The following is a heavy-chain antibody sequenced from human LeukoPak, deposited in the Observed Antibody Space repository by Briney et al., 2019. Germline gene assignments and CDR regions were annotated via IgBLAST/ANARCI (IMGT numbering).Heavy chain of an antibody. CDR1: GYTFTSYY. CDR3: ARGRGSIGLLGEFDY. D-gene: IGHD3-22*01. J-gene: IGHJ4*02. V-gene: IGHV1-46*01. CDR2: INPSGGTT. Sequence: GASVKVSFKASGYTFTSYYLHWVRQAPGQGLEWMGIINPSGGTTSYAQNFQGSLTMTRDTSTSTVYMELSSMRSEDTAVYYCARGRGSIGLLGEFDYWGQGTLVAVSS.